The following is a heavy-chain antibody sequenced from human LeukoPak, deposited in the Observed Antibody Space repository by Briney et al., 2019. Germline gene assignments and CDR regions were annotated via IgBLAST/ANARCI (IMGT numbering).Heavy chain of an antibody. V-gene: IGHV1-2*02. D-gene: IGHD4-17*01. CDR3: AGVTVTTFFALSN. CDR2: INPNSGGT. Sequence: GASVKVSCKASGYTFTGYYMHWVRQAPGQGLEWMGWINPNSGGTNYAQKFQGRVTMTRDTSISTAYMELSRLRSDDTAVYYCAGVTVTTFFALSNWGQGTLVTVSS. CDR1: GYTFTGYY. J-gene: IGHJ4*02.